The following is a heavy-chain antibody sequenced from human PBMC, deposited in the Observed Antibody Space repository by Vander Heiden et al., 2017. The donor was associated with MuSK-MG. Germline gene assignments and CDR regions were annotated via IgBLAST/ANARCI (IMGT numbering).Heavy chain of an antibody. CDR3: VYDGGYYRFDY. D-gene: IGHD3-22*01. Sequence: EVQLVESGGTLVQPGGSLCLSCAASGFSFSSHWMSWVRQAPGKGLEWVASIRHDGGSQYYVDSVKGRFTVSRDNAKNSLYLQINSLGAEDTAVYYCVYDGGYYRFDYWGQGTLVTVSS. CDR1: GFSFSSHW. CDR2: IRHDGGSQ. J-gene: IGHJ4*02. V-gene: IGHV3-7*03.